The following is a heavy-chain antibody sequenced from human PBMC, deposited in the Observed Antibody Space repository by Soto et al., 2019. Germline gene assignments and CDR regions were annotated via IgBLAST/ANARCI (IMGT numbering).Heavy chain of an antibody. Sequence: PGGSLRLSCAVSGFTFSNYALSWVRQAPGEGLKWVSSISGSCNGDGTYYADSVKGLFTISRDSSKNTVFLQMNSLGAEDTALYYFARKISPECGSSRSYGPGNYFDYWGLGTLVTVSS. CDR3: ARKISPECGSSRSYGPGNYFDY. V-gene: IGHV3-23*01. CDR1: GFTFSNYA. D-gene: IGHD2-2*01. J-gene: IGHJ4*02. CDR2: ISGSCNGDGT.